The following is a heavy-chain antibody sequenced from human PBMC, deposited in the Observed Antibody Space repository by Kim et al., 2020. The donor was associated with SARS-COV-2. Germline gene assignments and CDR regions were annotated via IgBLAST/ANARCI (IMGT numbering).Heavy chain of an antibody. CDR3: AMYVPGYGGRGS. CDR2: IYNSGRS. J-gene: IGHJ5*02. D-gene: IGHD3-9*01. CDR1: GGSVSAFH. Sequence: SETLSLTCTVSGGSVSAFHCSWIRQTPGKGLEWIWQIYNSGRSTFNPSLKSRVSISLDTSKNDFSLNLSSVTAADTAVYYCAMYVPGYGGRGSWGQGILVTVSS. V-gene: IGHV4-4*09.